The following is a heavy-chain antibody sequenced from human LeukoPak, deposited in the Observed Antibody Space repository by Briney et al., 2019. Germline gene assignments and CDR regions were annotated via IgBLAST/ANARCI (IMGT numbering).Heavy chain of an antibody. D-gene: IGHD3-16*01. V-gene: IGHV3-15*01. CDR3: TLQPDGVEPTNGGGYYYYYYMDV. CDR2: IKSKTDGGTT. Sequence: GGSLRLSCAASGFTFSNYGMSWVRQAPGKGLEWVGRIKSKTDGGTTDYAAPVKGRFTISRDDSKNTLYLQMNSLKTEDTAVYYCTLQPDGVEPTNGGGYYYYYYMDVWGKGTTVTVSS. J-gene: IGHJ6*03. CDR1: GFTFSNYG.